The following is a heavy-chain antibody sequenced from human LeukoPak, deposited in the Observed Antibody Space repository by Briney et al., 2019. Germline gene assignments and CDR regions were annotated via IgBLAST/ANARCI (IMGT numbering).Heavy chain of an antibody. J-gene: IGHJ4*02. CDR3: ARGYGYGFDY. Sequence: SQTLALTRAVSGDSVSSNSVAWNWIRQSPSRGLEWLGRTYYRCKWYNDYAVSVKSRLTVNPDTSKNQFSLQLNSVTPEDTAVYYCARGYGYGFDYWGQGTLVTVSS. D-gene: IGHD5-18*01. CDR1: GDSVSSNSVA. CDR2: TYYRCKWYN. V-gene: IGHV6-1*01.